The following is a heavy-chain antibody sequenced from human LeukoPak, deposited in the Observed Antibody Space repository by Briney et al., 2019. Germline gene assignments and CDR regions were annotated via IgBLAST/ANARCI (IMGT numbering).Heavy chain of an antibody. CDR3: ARASSKQLAGYLPDGFDI. CDR1: GFTFSSYE. D-gene: IGHD3-9*01. Sequence: GGSLRLSCAASGFTFSSYEINWVRQAPGKGLEWVSSISSSGTYVYYAGSVKGRFTISRDNAKNSLSLQMNSLRADDAAVYYCARASSKQLAGYLPDGFDIWGQGTMVTVSS. V-gene: IGHV3-21*01. CDR2: ISSSGTYV. J-gene: IGHJ3*02.